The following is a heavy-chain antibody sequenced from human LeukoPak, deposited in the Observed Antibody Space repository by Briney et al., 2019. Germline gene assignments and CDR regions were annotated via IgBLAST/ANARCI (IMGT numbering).Heavy chain of an antibody. D-gene: IGHD3-10*01. CDR3: ARVVGSGSYESRFDP. CDR2: INWNGGST. V-gene: IGHV3-20*04. J-gene: IGHJ5*02. CDR1: GFTFDDYG. Sequence: GGSLRLSCAASGFTFDDYGMSWVRQAPGKGLEWVSGINWNGGSTGYADSVKGRFPISRDNAKNSLYLQMNSLRAEDTALYYCARVVGSGSYESRFDPWGQGTLVTASS.